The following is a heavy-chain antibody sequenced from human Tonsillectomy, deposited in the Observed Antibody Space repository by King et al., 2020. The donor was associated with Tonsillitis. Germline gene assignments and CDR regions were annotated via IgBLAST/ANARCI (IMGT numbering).Heavy chain of an antibody. CDR2: IYSGGSST. Sequence: VQLVESGGGLVQPGGSLRLSCAASGFTFSSYAMSWVRQAPGKGLEWVSVIYSGGSSTYYADSVKGRFTISRDNSKNTLYLQMNSLRAEATAVYYCAKPAVGVWLDNNWFDPWGQGTLVTVSS. CDR3: AKPAVGVWLDNNWFDP. J-gene: IGHJ5*02. V-gene: IGHV3-23*03. CDR1: GFTFSSYA. D-gene: IGHD6-19*01.